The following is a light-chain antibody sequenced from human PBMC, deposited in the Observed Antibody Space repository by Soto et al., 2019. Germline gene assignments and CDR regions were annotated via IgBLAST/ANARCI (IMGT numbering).Light chain of an antibody. Sequence: EIVMTQSPATLSVSPGERATLSCRASQSVSSNLAWYQQKPCQTPKLLIYVASTRATGIPARFSGSGSGTEFTLTISGLQSEDFAVYYCQQYNVWPLTFGGGTKVEFK. CDR3: QQYNVWPLT. CDR2: VAS. J-gene: IGKJ4*01. CDR1: QSVSSN. V-gene: IGKV3-15*01.